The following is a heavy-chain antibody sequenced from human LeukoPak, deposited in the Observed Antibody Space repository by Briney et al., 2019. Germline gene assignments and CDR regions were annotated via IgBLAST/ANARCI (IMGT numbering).Heavy chain of an antibody. J-gene: IGHJ4*02. CDR1: GGSISSSSYY. D-gene: IGHD3-10*01. Sequence: PSETLSLTCTVSGGSISSSSYYWGWIRQPPGKGLEWIGSIYYSGSTYYNPSLKSRVTISVDRSKNQFSLKLNSVTPADTAVYYCARLNLEYLYSSGPNDYWGQGTLVTVSS. V-gene: IGHV4-39*07. CDR2: IYYSGST. CDR3: ARLNLEYLYSSGPNDY.